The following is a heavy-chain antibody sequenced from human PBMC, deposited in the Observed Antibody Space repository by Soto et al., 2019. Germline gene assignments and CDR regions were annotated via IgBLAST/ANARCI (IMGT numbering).Heavy chain of an antibody. CDR2: IYYSGST. Sequence: PSETLSLTCTVSGGSISSSSYYWGWIRQPPGKGLEWIGSIYYSGSTYYNPSLKSRVTISVDTSKNQFSLKLSSVTAADTAVYYCARPGKRDDFWSGYYFGAFDYWGQGTLVTVSS. D-gene: IGHD3-3*01. V-gene: IGHV4-39*01. J-gene: IGHJ4*02. CDR3: ARPGKRDDFWSGYYFGAFDY. CDR1: GGSISSSSYY.